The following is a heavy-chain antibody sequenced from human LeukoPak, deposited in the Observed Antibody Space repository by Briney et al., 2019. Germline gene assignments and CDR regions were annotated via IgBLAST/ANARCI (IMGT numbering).Heavy chain of an antibody. Sequence: SETLALTCTVSGGSISSYYWGWMRQRPGRGLQWIGFISETGSTDYNPPLERRITMSVDNSRNQVSLRVRYATAADTAIYYCARHRRKSTREYHFDSWGQGILVSVSS. CDR1: GGSISSYY. D-gene: IGHD2/OR15-2a*01. J-gene: IGHJ4*02. CDR2: ISETGST. CDR3: ARHRRKSTREYHFDS. V-gene: IGHV4-59*08.